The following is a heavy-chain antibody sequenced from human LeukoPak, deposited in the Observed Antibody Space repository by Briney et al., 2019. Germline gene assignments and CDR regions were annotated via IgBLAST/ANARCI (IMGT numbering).Heavy chain of an antibody. CDR3: ARASWGVFDY. J-gene: IGHJ4*02. CDR2: IYYSGST. Sequence: ASETLSLTCTVSGGSISSSSYYWGWIRQPPGKGLEWIGYIYYSGSTNYNPSLKSRVTISVDTSKNQFSLKLSSVTAADTAVYYCARASWGVFDYWGQGTLVTVSS. V-gene: IGHV4-61*05. CDR1: GGSISSSSYY. D-gene: IGHD3-16*01.